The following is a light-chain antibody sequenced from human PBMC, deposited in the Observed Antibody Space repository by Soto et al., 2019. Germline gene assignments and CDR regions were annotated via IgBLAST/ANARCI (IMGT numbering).Light chain of an antibody. Sequence: QSALTQPASVSGSPGQSIAISCTGTSSDVVTYKYVSWYQQHPGKAPKLMIYEVGIRPSGVSDRFSGSKSGNTASLTISGLRPEDEAYYYCCSYAGSTTRVVFGGGTKVTVL. CDR1: SSDVVTYKY. CDR2: EVG. V-gene: IGLV2-14*01. CDR3: CSYAGSTTRVV. J-gene: IGLJ2*01.